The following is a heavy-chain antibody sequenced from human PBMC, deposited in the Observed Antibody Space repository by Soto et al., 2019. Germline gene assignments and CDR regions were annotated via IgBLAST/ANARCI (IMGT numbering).Heavy chain of an antibody. D-gene: IGHD3-22*01. J-gene: IGHJ3*02. V-gene: IGHV3-21*01. CDR2: ISSSSSYI. Sequence: GGSLRLSCAASGFTFSSYSMNWVRQAPGKGLEWVSSISSSSSYIYYADSVKGRFTISRDNAKNSLYLQMNSLRAEDTAVYYWARDESSGYYPNDAFDIWGQRTMVTVSS. CDR1: GFTFSSYS. CDR3: ARDESSGYYPNDAFDI.